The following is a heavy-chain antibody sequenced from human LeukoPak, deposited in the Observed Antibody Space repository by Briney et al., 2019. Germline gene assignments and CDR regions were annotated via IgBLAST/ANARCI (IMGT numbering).Heavy chain of an antibody. CDR1: GFTFSNY. Sequence: GSLRLSCAASGFTFSNYGIHWVRQAPGKGLEWIGEIYHSGSTNYNPSLKSRVTISVDKSKNQFSLNLSSVTAAATAVYYCARYDGGSYEDYYYYYMDVWGKGTTVTVSS. D-gene: IGHD1-26*01. J-gene: IGHJ6*03. CDR2: IYHSGST. V-gene: IGHV4-4*02. CDR3: ARYDGGSYEDYYYYYMDV.